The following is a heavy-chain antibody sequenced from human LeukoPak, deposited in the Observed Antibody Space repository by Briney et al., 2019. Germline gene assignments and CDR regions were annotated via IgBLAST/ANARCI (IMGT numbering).Heavy chain of an antibody. J-gene: IGHJ4*02. CDR1: GFTFSSYS. CDR2: ISSSSSYI. D-gene: IGHD3-10*01. V-gene: IGHV3-21*01. Sequence: GGSLRLSCAASGFTFSSYSMNWVRQAPGKGLEWVSSISSSSSYIYYADSVKGRFTIPRDNAKNSLYLQMNSLRAEDTAVYYCARGLLLWFGELLVLDYWGQGTLVTVSS. CDR3: ARGLLLWFGELLVLDY.